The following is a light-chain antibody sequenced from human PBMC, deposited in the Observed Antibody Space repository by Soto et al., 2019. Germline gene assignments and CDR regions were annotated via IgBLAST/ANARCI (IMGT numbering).Light chain of an antibody. Sequence: QSVLTQPRSVSGSPGQSVTISCTGTSSDVAGYNYVSWYQQYSGKAPKVMIYDVSKRPSGVPDRFSGSKSGNTASLTISGLQAQDEAAYYCCSYAASNTFVFXTGTKVTVL. V-gene: IGLV2-11*01. CDR2: DVS. CDR3: CSYAASNTFV. J-gene: IGLJ1*01. CDR1: SSDVAGYNY.